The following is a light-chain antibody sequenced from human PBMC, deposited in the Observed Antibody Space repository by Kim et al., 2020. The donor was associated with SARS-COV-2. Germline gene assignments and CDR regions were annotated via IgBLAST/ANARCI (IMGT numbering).Light chain of an antibody. J-gene: IGKJ3*01. V-gene: IGKV1-33*01. CDR3: KQSDKLPLT. Sequence: DIQMNQSPSSLSASVGDRVTITCQASQDIKKYLNWFQRKPGQAPKLLSYVTSNLEVGVPLRFSGSGSGAHFTLTISGLQPVNAATNNGKQSDKLPLTFGPGSKMDIK. CDR1: QDIKKY. CDR2: VTS.